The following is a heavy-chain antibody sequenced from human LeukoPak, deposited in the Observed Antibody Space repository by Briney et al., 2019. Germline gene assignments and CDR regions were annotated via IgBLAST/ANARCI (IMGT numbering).Heavy chain of an antibody. Sequence: ASVKVSCKASGYTFTSYGISWVRQAPGQGLEWMGWISACNGNTNYAQKLQGRVTMTTDTSTSTAYMELRSLRSDDTAVYYCARDKTDIVVVPAAIGGWFDPWGQGTLVTVSS. CDR3: ARDKTDIVVVPAAIGGWFDP. CDR2: ISACNGNT. D-gene: IGHD2-2*02. V-gene: IGHV1-18*01. CDR1: GYTFTSYG. J-gene: IGHJ5*02.